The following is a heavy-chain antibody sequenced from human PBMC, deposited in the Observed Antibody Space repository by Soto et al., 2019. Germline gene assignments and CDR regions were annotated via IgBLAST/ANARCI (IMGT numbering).Heavy chain of an antibody. D-gene: IGHD2-15*01. CDR1: GGTFSSYA. CDR3: AKSSSGGSAAFDI. J-gene: IGHJ3*02. Sequence: ASVKVSCKASGGTFSSYAISWVRQAPGQGLEWMGGIIPIFGTANYAQKFQGRVTITADESTSTAYMELSSLRSEDTAVYYCAKSSSGGSAAFDIWGQGTMVTVSS. CDR2: IIPIFGTA. V-gene: IGHV1-69*13.